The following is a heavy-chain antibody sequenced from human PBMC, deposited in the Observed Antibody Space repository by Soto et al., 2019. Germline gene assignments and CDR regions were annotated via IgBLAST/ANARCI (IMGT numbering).Heavy chain of an antibody. CDR1: GGTFSSYA. Sequence: GPSVKVSCKASGGTFSSYAISWVRQAPGQGLEWMGGIIPIFGTANYAQKFQGRVTITADESTSTAYMELSSLRSEDTAVYYCARDREHRVRGVFYYYYGMDVWGQGTTVTVSS. CDR3: ARDREHRVRGVFYYYYGMDV. J-gene: IGHJ6*02. V-gene: IGHV1-69*13. D-gene: IGHD3-10*01. CDR2: IIPIFGTA.